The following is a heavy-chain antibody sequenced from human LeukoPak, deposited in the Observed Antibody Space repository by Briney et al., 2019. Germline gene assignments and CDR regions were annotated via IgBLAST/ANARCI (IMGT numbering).Heavy chain of an antibody. CDR2: IFYSGST. V-gene: IGHV4-59*01. J-gene: IGHJ4*02. Sequence: SETLSLTCTVSGASIGSYYWSWIRQPPGKGLEWIGYIFYSGSTNYNPSLKSRVTISVETSKNQFSLKLTSVTAADTAVYYCAREPTLYSSGLYYFDYWGQGTLVTVSS. CDR3: AREPTLYSSGLYYFDY. D-gene: IGHD6-19*01. CDR1: GASIGSYY.